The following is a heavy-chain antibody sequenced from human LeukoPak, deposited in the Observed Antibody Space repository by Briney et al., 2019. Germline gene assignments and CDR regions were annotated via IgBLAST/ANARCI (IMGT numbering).Heavy chain of an antibody. CDR2: IYYSGST. V-gene: IGHV4-39*01. CDR1: GGSISSSSYY. J-gene: IGHJ4*02. D-gene: IGHD1-26*01. CDR3: ARQGSGNYLSPVNY. Sequence: AETLSLTCTVSGGSISSSSYYWGWIRQPPGKGLEWIGTIYYSGSTYYNPSLKSRVTISVDTSKNQFSLKLSSVTAADTAMYYCARQGSGNYLSPVNYWGQGTLFSLSS.